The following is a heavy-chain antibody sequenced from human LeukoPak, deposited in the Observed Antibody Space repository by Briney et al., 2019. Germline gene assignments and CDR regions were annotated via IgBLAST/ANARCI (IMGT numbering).Heavy chain of an antibody. CDR3: ARDSQNRAFDY. J-gene: IGHJ4*02. Sequence: GASVKVSCKASGYIFTTYAMHWVRQAPGQRLEWMGWINAGNGDTKYSQKFQGRVTITTDTSTSTAYMELRSLRSDDTAVYYCARDSQNRAFDYWGQGTLVTVSS. CDR1: GYIFTTYA. V-gene: IGHV1-3*01. D-gene: IGHD2/OR15-2a*01. CDR2: INAGNGDT.